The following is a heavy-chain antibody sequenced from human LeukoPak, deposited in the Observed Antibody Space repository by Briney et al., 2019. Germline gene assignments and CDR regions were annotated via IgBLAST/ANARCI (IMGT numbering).Heavy chain of an antibody. V-gene: IGHV1-46*01. CDR3: ARGFPPRIYYDSSGYYSYYFDY. J-gene: IGHJ4*02. CDR1: GYTFTSYY. D-gene: IGHD3-22*01. Sequence: GASVKVSCKASGYTFTSYYMHWVRQAPGQGLEWMGIINPSGGSTSYTQKFQGRVTMTTDTSTTLAYMELRSLRSDDTAVYYCARGFPPRIYYDSSGYYSYYFDYWGQGTLVTVSS. CDR2: INPSGGST.